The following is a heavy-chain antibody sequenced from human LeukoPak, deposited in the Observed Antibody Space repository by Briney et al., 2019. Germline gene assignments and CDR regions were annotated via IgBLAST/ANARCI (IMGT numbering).Heavy chain of an antibody. D-gene: IGHD2-2*01. J-gene: IGHJ4*02. CDR1: GYSFTSYW. CDR3: ARMAGYCSSTSCYLSRGFDY. Sequence: ESLKISCKGSGYSFTSYWIGWVRQMPGKGLEWMGIIYPGDSDTRYSPSFQGQVTISADKSISTAYLQWSSLKASDTAMYYCARMAGYCSSTSCYLSRGFDYWGQGTLVTASS. V-gene: IGHV5-51*01. CDR2: IYPGDSDT.